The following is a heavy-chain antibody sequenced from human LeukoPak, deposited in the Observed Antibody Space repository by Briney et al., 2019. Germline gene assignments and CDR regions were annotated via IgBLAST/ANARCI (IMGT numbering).Heavy chain of an antibody. CDR2: IYYSGST. J-gene: IGHJ4*02. CDR1: GGSISSGGYY. Sequence: SETLSLTCTVSGGSISSGGYYWSWIRQHPGKGLEWLGYIYYSGSTYYNPSLKSRVTISVDTSKNQFSLKLSSVTAADTAVYYCAREFLPEGYYDSSGYDYWGQGTLVTVSS. V-gene: IGHV4-31*03. CDR3: AREFLPEGYYDSSGYDY. D-gene: IGHD3-22*01.